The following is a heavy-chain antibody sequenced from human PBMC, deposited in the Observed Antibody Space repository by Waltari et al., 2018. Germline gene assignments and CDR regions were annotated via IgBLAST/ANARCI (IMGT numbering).Heavy chain of an antibody. CDR1: GFTFSTYW. CDR2: IKRDGTEK. J-gene: IGHJ4*02. Sequence: EVQLVESGGGLVQPGGSLRLSCVASGFTFSTYWMSWVRQPPGKGLEWVANIKRDGTEKYYVDSVKGRFTISRDNAKNSLFLQMNSLRGEDTAVYYCAGGGSLSASVDYWGQGTQVTVSS. V-gene: IGHV3-7*04. CDR3: AGGGSLSASVDY. D-gene: IGHD2-15*01.